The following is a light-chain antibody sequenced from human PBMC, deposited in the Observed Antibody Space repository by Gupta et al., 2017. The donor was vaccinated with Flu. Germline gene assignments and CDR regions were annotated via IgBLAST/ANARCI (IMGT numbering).Light chain of an antibody. J-gene: IGKJ2*01. CDR3: QQYNSYPYT. Sequence: PSTLAASVGDRVTITCRASQGINNWLAWYQQKPGKAPKLLIFTASTLESGVPSSFSGSGSGTEFTLTISSLQPDDFATYYCQQYNSYPYTFGQGTKLEIK. CDR1: QGINNW. CDR2: TAS. V-gene: IGKV1-5*03.